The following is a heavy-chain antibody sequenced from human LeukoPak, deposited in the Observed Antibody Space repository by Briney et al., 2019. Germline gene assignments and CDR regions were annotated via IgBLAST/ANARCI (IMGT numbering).Heavy chain of an antibody. CDR2: IYYSGST. D-gene: IGHD6-13*01. V-gene: IGHV4-59*08. CDR3: ARQAAAGRDFDY. Sequence: PSETLSLTCTVSGGSISSYYWSWIRQPPGKGLEWIGYIYYSGSTNYNPSLKSRVTISVDTSENQFSLKLSSVTAADTAVYYCARQAAAGRDFDYWGQGTLVTVSS. J-gene: IGHJ4*02. CDR1: GGSISSYY.